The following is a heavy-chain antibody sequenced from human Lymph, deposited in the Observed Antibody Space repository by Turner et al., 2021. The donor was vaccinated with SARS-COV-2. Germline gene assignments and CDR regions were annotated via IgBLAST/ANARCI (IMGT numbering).Heavy chain of an antibody. CDR3: ARDLGTYGMDV. V-gene: IGHV3-53*02. Sequence: EVQLVETGGGLIQPGGCLSLSCAASGIIVSRNYMNGVLQAPGKGLEWVSVIYSGGTTYDADSVKGRFTISRDNSKNTLYLQMNSLRVEDTAVYYCARDLGTYGMDVWGQGTTVTVSS. J-gene: IGHJ6*02. D-gene: IGHD6-13*01. CDR1: GIIVSRNY. CDR2: IYSGGTT.